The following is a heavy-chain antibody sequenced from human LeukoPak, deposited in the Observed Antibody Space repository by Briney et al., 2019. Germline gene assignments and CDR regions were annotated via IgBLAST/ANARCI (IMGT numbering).Heavy chain of an antibody. V-gene: IGHV6-1*01. J-gene: IGHJ5*02. D-gene: IGHD2-8*02. CDR3: ARGYCTGDNCPNWFDP. CDR1: GDSVSRSSAA. Sequence: SQTLSLTCAISGDSVSRSSAAWNWIRQSPSRGLEWLGRTYYRSRWYHDYAVSVKSRITINPDTSKNQFSLQLNSVTPEDTAVYYCARGYCTGDNCPNWFDPWGQGTRVTVSS. CDR2: TYYRSRWYH.